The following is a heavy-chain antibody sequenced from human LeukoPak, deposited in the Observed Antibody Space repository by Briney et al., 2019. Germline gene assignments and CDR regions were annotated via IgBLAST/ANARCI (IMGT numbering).Heavy chain of an antibody. CDR3: ARDSDILTGLGRYYFDY. J-gene: IGHJ4*02. CDR1: GYTFTSYY. V-gene: IGHV1-46*01. Sequence: ASVKVSCKASGYTFTSYYMHWVRQAPGQGLEWMGIINPSGGSTSYAQKFQGRVTITADKSTSTAYMELSSLRSEDTAVYYCARDSDILTGLGRYYFDYWGQGTLVTVSS. CDR2: INPSGGST. D-gene: IGHD3-9*01.